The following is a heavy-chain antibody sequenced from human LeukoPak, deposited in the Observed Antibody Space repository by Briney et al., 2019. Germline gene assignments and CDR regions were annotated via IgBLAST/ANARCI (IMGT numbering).Heavy chain of an antibody. CDR1: GFTFSSYA. D-gene: IGHD6-13*01. V-gene: IGHV3-23*01. J-gene: IGHJ4*02. CDR2: ISGSGGST. CDR3: AKDVVSYSSSPYYFDY. Sequence: GGSLRLSCAASGFTFSSYAMSWVRQAPGKGLEWVSAISGSGGSTYYADSVKGRFTISRDNSKNTLYLQMNSLRAEDTAVYYCAKDVVSYSSSPYYFDYWGQGTLVTVSS.